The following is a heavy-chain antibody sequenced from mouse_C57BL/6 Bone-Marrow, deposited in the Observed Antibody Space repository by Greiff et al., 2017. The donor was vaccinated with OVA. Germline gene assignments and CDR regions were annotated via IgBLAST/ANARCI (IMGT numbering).Heavy chain of an antibody. J-gene: IGHJ2*01. CDR1: GYTFTSYW. D-gene: IGHD3-2*02. Sequence: QVKLQQPGAELVKPGASVKLSCKASGYTFTSYWMHWVKQRPGQGLEWIGMIHPNSGSTNYNAKFKSKATLTVDKSSSPDYMQLSSLTSDDSAVYDCAREGSGYPYYFDYWGQGTTLTVSS. V-gene: IGHV1-64*01. CDR2: IHPNSGST. CDR3: AREGSGYPYYFDY.